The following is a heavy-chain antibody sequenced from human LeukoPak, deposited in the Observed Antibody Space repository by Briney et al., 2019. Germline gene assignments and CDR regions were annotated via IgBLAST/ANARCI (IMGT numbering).Heavy chain of an antibody. J-gene: IGHJ4*02. CDR3: AKDQALGIFDY. V-gene: IGHV3-23*01. D-gene: IGHD7-27*01. CDR1: GFTFSNYA. CDR2: ISASGGAT. Sequence: GGSLRLSCAASGFTFSNYAMSWVRQAPGKGLEWVSGISASGGATSNADSVKGRFTISRDNSKNMVYLEMNSLRAEDTAVYYCAKDQALGIFDYWGQGTLVTVSS.